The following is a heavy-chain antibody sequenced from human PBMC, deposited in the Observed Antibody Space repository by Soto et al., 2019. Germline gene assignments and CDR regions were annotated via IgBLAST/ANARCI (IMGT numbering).Heavy chain of an antibody. CDR1: GGSISSSSYY. CDR2: IYYTGNT. Sequence: SETLSLTCSVSGGSISSSSYYWGWIRQPPGKGLEWIGTIYYTGNTYYNPSLRSRVTISVDTSKNQLSLNLTSMTVADTAVYYCARAKFESTGWHQFDIWGQGTLVTVSS. V-gene: IGHV4-39*01. J-gene: IGHJ4*02. CDR3: ARAKFESTGWHQFDI. D-gene: IGHD7-27*01.